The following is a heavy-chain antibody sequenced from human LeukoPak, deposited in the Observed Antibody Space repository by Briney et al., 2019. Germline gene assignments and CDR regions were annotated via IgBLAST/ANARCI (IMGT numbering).Heavy chain of an antibody. CDR1: GGSISSSSYY. V-gene: IGHV4-39*01. J-gene: IGHJ4*02. CDR2: IYYSGST. CDR3: ARHEGYVPFDY. D-gene: IGHD3-16*01. Sequence: SETLSLTCTVSGGSISSSSYYWGWIRQPPGKGLDWIGSIYYSGSTYYNPSLKSRVTISVDTSKNQFSLKLSSVTAADTAVYYCARHEGYVPFDYWGQGTLVTVSS.